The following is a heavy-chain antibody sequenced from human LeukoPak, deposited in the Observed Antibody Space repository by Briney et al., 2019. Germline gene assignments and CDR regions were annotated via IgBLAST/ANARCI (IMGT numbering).Heavy chain of an antibody. J-gene: IGHJ2*01. CDR3: AKDTHSGSYYIGYFDL. CDR2: ISGGSGKT. CDR1: GFTFSNYA. V-gene: IGHV3-23*01. Sequence: PGGSLRLSCAVSGFTFSNYAMSWVRQAPGKGLEWVSTISGGSGKTYYTDSVKGRFTISRDHSENTLYLQMNSLRAEDTAVYYCAKDTHSGSYYIGYFDLWGRGTLVTVSS. D-gene: IGHD1-26*01.